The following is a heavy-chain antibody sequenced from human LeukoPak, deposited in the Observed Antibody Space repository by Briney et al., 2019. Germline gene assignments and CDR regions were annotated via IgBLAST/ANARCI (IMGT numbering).Heavy chain of an antibody. CDR1: GFTFSSYS. CDR3: ARGRIYFDS. Sequence: GGSLRLSCAASGFTFSSYSMNWVRQAPGKGLEWVANIKEDGNEKYFVDSVRGRFTISRDNVKNSLYLQMDSLRVDDTAVYCARGRIYFDSWGQGTLVTVS. J-gene: IGHJ4*02. V-gene: IGHV3-7*01. CDR2: IKEDGNEK.